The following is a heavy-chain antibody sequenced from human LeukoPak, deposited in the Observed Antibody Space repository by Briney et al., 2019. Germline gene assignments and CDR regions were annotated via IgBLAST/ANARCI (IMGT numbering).Heavy chain of an antibody. D-gene: IGHD3-22*01. CDR2: IKQDGSEK. CDR3: ARVGLDYYDSSGYYYPFFDY. J-gene: IGHJ4*02. V-gene: IGHV3-7*01. CDR1: GFTFSSYW. Sequence: GGSLRLSCAASGFTFSSYWMSWVRQAPGKGLEWVANIKQDGSEKYYVDSVKGRFTISRDNAKNSLYLQMNSLRAEDTAVYYCARVGLDYYDSSGYYYPFFDYWGQGTLVTVSS.